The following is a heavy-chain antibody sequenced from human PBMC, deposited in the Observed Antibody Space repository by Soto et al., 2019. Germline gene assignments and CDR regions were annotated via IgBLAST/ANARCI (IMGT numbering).Heavy chain of an antibody. CDR2: IYYSGST. CDR3: ARDREAAAGSDWFDP. V-gene: IGHV4-31*03. CDR1: GGSISSGGYY. J-gene: IGHJ5*02. Sequence: SETLSLTCTVSGGSISSGGYYWSWIRQHPGKGLEWIGYIYYSGSTYYNPSLKSRVTLSVDTPKSQCSLKLSSVTAADTAVYYCARDREAAAGSDWFDPWGQGTLVTVSS. D-gene: IGHD6-13*01.